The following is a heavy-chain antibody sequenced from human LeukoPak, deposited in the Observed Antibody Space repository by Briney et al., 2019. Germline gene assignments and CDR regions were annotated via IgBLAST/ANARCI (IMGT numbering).Heavy chain of an antibody. CDR1: GYIFTSYS. CDR2: INPSGGTT. V-gene: IGHV1-46*01. CDR3: AREHYYDSSGNYKGFDN. Sequence: GASVKVSCKASGYIFTSYSMHWVRRAPGQGLEWMGIINPSGGTTNYAQRFQGRVTMTRDMSTSTVYMELSSLRSEDTAVYYCAREHYYDSSGNYKGFDNWGQGTLVTVSS. D-gene: IGHD3-22*01. J-gene: IGHJ4*02.